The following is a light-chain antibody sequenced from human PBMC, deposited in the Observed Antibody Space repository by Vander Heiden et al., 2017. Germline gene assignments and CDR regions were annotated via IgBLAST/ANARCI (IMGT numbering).Light chain of an antibody. CDR3: EQTNSFPHT. CDR1: EDINNW. CDR2: AAS. V-gene: IGKV1-12*01. J-gene: IGKJ2*01. Sequence: DIQITQSPSSVFASVGYRVSITCRASEDINNWLVWYQQKPGKAPKLLIYAASSLYGGVPPRFSGSGSGTEFTLTINSLQPEDFATYYCEQTNSFPHTFGQGTKLQIK.